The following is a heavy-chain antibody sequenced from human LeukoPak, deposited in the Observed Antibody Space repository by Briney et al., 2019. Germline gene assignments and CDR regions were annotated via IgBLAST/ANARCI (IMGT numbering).Heavy chain of an antibody. CDR3: ARDTPVLKVSSWFDP. CDR2: ISAYNGNT. Sequence: GGSLRLSCAASGFTFSSYWISWVRQAPGQGLEWMGWISAYNGNTNYAQKLQGRVTMTTDTSTSTAYMELRSLRSDDTAVYYCARDTPVLKVSSWFDPWGQGTLVTVSS. D-gene: IGHD3-10*01. V-gene: IGHV1-18*01. CDR1: GFTFSSYW. J-gene: IGHJ5*02.